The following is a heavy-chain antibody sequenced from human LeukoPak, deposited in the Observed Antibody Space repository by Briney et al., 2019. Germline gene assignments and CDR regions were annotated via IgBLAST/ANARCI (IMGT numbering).Heavy chain of an antibody. CDR2: IFSGGSK. CDR1: VTVRSNY. CDR3: ATNVVVVAATGVLDV. V-gene: IGHV3-53*05. D-gene: IGHD2-15*01. Sequence: GGSLTLSCAASVTVRSNYMSWVRQAPGKGLEWVSGIFSGGSKYYADSVKGRFTISRDNSKNTVYLQIDGLRAEDTGVYYCATNVVVVAATGVLDVWGQGTMVTVSS. J-gene: IGHJ3*01.